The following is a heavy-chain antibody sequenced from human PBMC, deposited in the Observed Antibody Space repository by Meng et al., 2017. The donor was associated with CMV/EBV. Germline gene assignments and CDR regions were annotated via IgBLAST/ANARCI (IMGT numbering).Heavy chain of an antibody. J-gene: IGHJ6*02. CDR2: IIPIFGTA. V-gene: IGHV1-69*05. CDR3: ARVPRITMVRGVEYGMDV. D-gene: IGHD3-10*01. CDR1: GGTFSSYA. Sequence: SVTVSCKASGGTFSSYAISWVRQAPGQGLEWMGGIIPIFGTANYAQKFQGRVTITTDESTSTAYMELSSLRSEDTAVYYCARVPRITMVRGVEYGMDVWGQGTTVTVSS.